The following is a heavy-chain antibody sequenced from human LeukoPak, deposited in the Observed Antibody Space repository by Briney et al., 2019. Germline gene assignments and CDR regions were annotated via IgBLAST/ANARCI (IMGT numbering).Heavy chain of an antibody. CDR3: AREGSEIYQYYFDY. V-gene: IGHV1-2*02. CDR2: INPNSGGT. D-gene: IGHD2-15*01. CDR1: GYTFTGNF. J-gene: IGHJ4*02. Sequence: ASVKVSCKASGYTFTGNFMHWVRQAPGQGLEWLGWINPNSGGTNFAQNFQGRVTMTRDTSIGTTYMGLSRLRSDDTAVYYCAREGSEIYQYYFDYWGQGTLVTVSS.